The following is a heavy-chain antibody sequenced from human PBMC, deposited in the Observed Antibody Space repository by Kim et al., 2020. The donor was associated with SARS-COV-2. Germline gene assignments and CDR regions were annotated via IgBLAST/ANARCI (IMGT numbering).Heavy chain of an antibody. V-gene: IGHV4-59*13. CDR2: IYYRGST. CDR1: GDSISNYY. D-gene: IGHD4-17*01. CDR3: ARDRIDNGDYSSYYWYFDV. Sequence: SETLSLTCTVSGDSISNYYWSWIRQPPGKGLEWIGYIYYRGSTNYNPSLKSRVTMSVDTSKNQFSLKLTSVTAADTAVYYCARDRIDNGDYSSYYWYFDVWGRGTLVTVSS. J-gene: IGHJ2*01.